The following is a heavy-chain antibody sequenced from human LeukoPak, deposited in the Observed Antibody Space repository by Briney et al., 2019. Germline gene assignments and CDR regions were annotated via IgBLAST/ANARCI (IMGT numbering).Heavy chain of an antibody. CDR1: AYTFTSYG. Sequence: ASVKVSCKASAYTFTSYGISWVRQAPGQGLEWMGWISAYNGNANYAQKIQGRVTMTTDKSTSTAYMELRSLRSDDTAVYYCARRVEYSRSSGFDYWGQGTLVTVSS. D-gene: IGHD6-6*01. CDR3: ARRVEYSRSSGFDY. CDR2: ISAYNGNA. J-gene: IGHJ4*02. V-gene: IGHV1-18*01.